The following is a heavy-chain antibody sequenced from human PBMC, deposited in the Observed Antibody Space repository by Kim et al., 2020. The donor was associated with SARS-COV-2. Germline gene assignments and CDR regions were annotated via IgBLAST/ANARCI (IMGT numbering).Heavy chain of an antibody. Sequence: SQTLSLTCAISGDSVSSNSAAWNWIRQSPSRGLEWLGRTYYRSKWYNDYAVSVKSRITINPDTSKNQFSLQLNSVTPEDTAVYYCARDLSSGWYLGVGYGYYFDYWGQGTLVTVSS. CDR3: ARDLSSGWYLGVGYGYYFDY. J-gene: IGHJ4*02. CDR1: GDSVSSNSAA. V-gene: IGHV6-1*01. D-gene: IGHD6-19*01. CDR2: TYYRSKWYN.